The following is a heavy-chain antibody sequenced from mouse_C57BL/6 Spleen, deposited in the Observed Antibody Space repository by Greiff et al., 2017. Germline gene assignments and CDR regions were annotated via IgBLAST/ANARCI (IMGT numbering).Heavy chain of an antibody. V-gene: IGHV14-2*01. CDR1: GFNIKDYY. D-gene: IGHD1-1*01. CDR2: IDPEDGET. Sequence: VQLQQSGAELVKPGASVKLSCTASGFNIKDYYMHWVKQRTEQGLEWIGRIDPEDGETEYAPKFQGKATITADTSSNTAYLQLSSLTSEDTAVYYCASGSGHAWFAYWGQGTLVTVSA. CDR3: ASGSGHAWFAY. J-gene: IGHJ3*01.